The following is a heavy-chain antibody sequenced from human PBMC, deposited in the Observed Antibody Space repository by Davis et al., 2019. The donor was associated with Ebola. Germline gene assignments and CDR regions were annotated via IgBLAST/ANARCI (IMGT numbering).Heavy chain of an antibody. Sequence: GESLKISCAASGFTFSNSAMSWVRRAPGKGLEWVSAISGSGGSTYYADSVKGRFTISRDNSKKTLYLQMNSLRAEDTAVYYCAKSGLSFGVVKYHYGMDVWGKGTTVTVSS. D-gene: IGHD3-3*01. J-gene: IGHJ6*04. CDR2: ISGSGGST. CDR3: AKSGLSFGVVKYHYGMDV. V-gene: IGHV3-23*01. CDR1: GFTFSNSA.